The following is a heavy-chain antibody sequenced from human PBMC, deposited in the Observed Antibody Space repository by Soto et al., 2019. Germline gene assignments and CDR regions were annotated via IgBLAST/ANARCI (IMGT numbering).Heavy chain of an antibody. Sequence: QVQLVQSGAEVKKPGSSVKVSCKGSGGTFNAHAISWVRQAPGQGLEWMGGIIPIFGTPNYAQKFQGRLTINADTSTTTAYLELSSLRSDDTAVYFCARVRWTLSLEESDPIWGQGTLVTASS. CDR3: ARVRWTLSLEESDPI. D-gene: IGHD2-15*01. CDR1: GGTFNAHA. CDR2: IIPIFGTP. J-gene: IGHJ4*02. V-gene: IGHV1-69*06.